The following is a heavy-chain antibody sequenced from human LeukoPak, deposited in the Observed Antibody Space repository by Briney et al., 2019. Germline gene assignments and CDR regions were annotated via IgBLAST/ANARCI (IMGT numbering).Heavy chain of an antibody. D-gene: IGHD3-3*01. CDR1: GYTFTSFA. CDR3: TRDQDFRSGQYWRDFDY. CDR2: INTITGNP. V-gene: IGHV7-4-1*02. Sequence: ASVKVSCKASGYTFTSFAINWVRQAPGQGPEWMGWINTITGNPTYAQGFTGRFVFSLDTSVSTAYLQISSLKAEDTAVYYCTRDQDFRSGQYWRDFDYWGQGTLVTVSS. J-gene: IGHJ4*02.